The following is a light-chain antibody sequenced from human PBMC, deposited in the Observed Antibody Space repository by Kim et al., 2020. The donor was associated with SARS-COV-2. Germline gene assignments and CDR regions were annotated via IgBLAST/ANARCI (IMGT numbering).Light chain of an antibody. CDR2: GAS. CDR1: QSVSRN. J-gene: IGKJ4*01. CDR3: QQYNNWPLT. V-gene: IGKV3-15*01. Sequence: SPGESATRSCRASQSVSRNLAWYQQKPGQAPRLLIYGASTRATGIPARFSGSGSGTEFTLTISSLQSEDFAVYYCQQYNNWPLTFGGGTKVDIK.